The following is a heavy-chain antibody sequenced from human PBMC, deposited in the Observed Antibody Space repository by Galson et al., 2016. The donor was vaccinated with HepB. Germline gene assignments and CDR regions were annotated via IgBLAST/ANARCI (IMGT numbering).Heavy chain of an antibody. D-gene: IGHD6-13*01. J-gene: IGHJ4*02. CDR1: GFTFSIYW. V-gene: IGHV3-74*01. CDR2: INPDGSRT. Sequence: SLRLSCATSGFTFSIYWMHWVRQVPGKGLVWVARINPDGSRTTYADSVKGRFTISRDNAKNTLYLQMSSLRAEDTAVFYCARGRYGSGGWYTPFDYWGQGTLVTVSS. CDR3: ARGRYGSGGWYTPFDY.